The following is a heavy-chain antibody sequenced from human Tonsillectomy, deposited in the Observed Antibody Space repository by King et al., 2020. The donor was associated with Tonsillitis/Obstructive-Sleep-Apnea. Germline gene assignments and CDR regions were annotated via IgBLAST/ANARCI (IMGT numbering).Heavy chain of an antibody. CDR3: ARRRGMNLEWSDF. V-gene: IGHV4-39*01. J-gene: IGHJ4*02. CDR1: GGSITSSSYY. D-gene: IGHD3-3*01. CDR2: IYYSGST. Sequence: QLQESGPGLVKPSETLSLTCTVSGGSITSSSYYWGWIRQPPGKGLEWIGSIYYSGSTQYNPSLKSRVTISVDTSKNQISLKLTSVTAADTSVYYCARRRGMNLEWSDFWGQGTLVTVSS.